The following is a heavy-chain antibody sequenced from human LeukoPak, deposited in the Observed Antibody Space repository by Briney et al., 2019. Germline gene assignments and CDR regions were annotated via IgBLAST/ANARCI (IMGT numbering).Heavy chain of an antibody. CDR1: GYTFTSYA. J-gene: IGHJ4*02. D-gene: IGHD1-7*01. CDR2: INAGNGNT. CDR3: ARTPNWNYYFDY. V-gene: IGHV1-3*01. Sequence: ASVKVSCKASGYTFTSYAMHWVRQAPGQRLERMGWINAGNGNTKYSQKFQGRVTITRDTSASTAYMELSSLRSEDTAVYYCARTPNWNYYFDYWGQGTLVTVSS.